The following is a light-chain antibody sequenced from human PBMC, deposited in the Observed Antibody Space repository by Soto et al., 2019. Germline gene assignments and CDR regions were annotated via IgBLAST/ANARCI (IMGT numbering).Light chain of an antibody. Sequence: QSVLTQPPSVSGAPGQRGTIPCTGSSSNIGSFYDVHWYQQLPGTVPKLLIYGDNNRPSGVPDRFSGSKSGTSASLAITGLKDEDEADYYCQSYDNSLSHVVFGGGTKLTVL. J-gene: IGLJ2*01. CDR3: QSYDNSLSHVV. CDR1: SSNIGSFYD. CDR2: GDN. V-gene: IGLV1-40*01.